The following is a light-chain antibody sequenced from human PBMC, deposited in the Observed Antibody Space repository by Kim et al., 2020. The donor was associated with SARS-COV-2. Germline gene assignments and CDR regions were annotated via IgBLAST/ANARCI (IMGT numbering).Light chain of an antibody. J-gene: IGLJ2*01. CDR2: GKN. CDR3: NSRDSNDNVV. Sequence: VALGQTVRITCQGDSLRSYYATWYQQKPGQAPILVIYGKNNRPSGIPDRFSGSTSGNTASLTITGTQAGDEADYYCNSRDSNDNVVFGGGTRLTVL. CDR1: SLRSYY. V-gene: IGLV3-19*01.